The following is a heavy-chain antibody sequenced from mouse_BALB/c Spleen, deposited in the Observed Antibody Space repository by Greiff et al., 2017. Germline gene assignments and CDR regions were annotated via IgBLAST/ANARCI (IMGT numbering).Heavy chain of an antibody. CDR1: GYTFTSLW. CDR3: ARSYGNYVAY. D-gene: IGHD2-10*02. Sequence: QPQQSGAELAKPGASVKTSCKASGYTFTSLWIPRVKQRPGQGLEWVGYINPSTGYTEYNQKFKDKATLTADKSSSTAYMQLSRLTSEDSAVYYCARSYGNYVAYWGQGTLVTVSA. J-gene: IGHJ3*01. CDR2: INPSTGYT. V-gene: IGHV1-7*01.